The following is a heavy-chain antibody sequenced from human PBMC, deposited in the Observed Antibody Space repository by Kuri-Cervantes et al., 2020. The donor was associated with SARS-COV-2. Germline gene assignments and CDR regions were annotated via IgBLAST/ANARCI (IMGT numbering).Heavy chain of an antibody. D-gene: IGHD2-21*02. CDR3: ARGPVAYCGGDCYSSPFDY. V-gene: IGHV1-69*10. J-gene: IGHJ4*02. CDR2: IIPIFGIA. Sequence: SVKVSCKASGGTFSSYAISWVRQAPGQGLEWMGGIIPIFGIANYAQKFQGRVTITADKSTSTAYMELSSLKASDTAMYYCARGPVAYCGGDCYSSPFDYWGQGTLVTVSS. CDR1: GGTFSSYA.